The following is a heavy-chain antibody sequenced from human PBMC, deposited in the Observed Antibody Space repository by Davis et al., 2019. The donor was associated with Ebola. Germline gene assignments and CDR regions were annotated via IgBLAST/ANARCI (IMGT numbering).Heavy chain of an antibody. V-gene: IGHV3-9*01. CDR2: ISWNSGSI. D-gene: IGHD6-19*01. J-gene: IGHJ6*02. CDR1: GFTFDDYA. Sequence: PGGSLRLSCAASGFTFDDYAMHWVRQAPGKGLEWVSGISWNSGSIGYADSVKGRFTISRDNAKNSLYLQMNSLRAEDTAVYYCARERSGWYPPRYGMDVWGQGTTVTVSS. CDR3: ARERSGWYPPRYGMDV.